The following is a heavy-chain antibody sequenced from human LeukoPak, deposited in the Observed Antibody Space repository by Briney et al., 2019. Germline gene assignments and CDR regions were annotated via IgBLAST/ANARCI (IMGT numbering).Heavy chain of an antibody. Sequence: GSLRLSCAASAFIFSHYGMHWVRQVPGKGLEWVAVIWANGNDKYYIDSVKGRFTVSRDNSKNTLYLQMDSLRAEDTAVYYCARDRVPIVATTPLDYWGQGTLVTVSS. V-gene: IGHV3-33*01. D-gene: IGHD5-12*01. CDR2: IWANGNDK. CDR1: AFIFSHYG. J-gene: IGHJ4*02. CDR3: ARDRVPIVATTPLDY.